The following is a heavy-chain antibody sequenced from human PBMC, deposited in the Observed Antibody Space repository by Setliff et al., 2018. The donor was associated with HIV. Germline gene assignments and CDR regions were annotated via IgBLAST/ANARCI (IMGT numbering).Heavy chain of an antibody. CDR1: GFTFSSYE. CDR2: ISSSYI. V-gene: IGHV3-21*05. CDR3: AKDGISGGAYPPYYFDY. D-gene: IGHD2-15*01. J-gene: IGHJ4*01. Sequence: GSLRLSCAASGFTFSSYEMNWVRQAPGKGLEWVSYISSSYISYADSVKGRFTISRDNSKNTLYLLMNGLRVEDTAVYYCAKDGISGGAYPPYYFDYWGHGTLVTVSS.